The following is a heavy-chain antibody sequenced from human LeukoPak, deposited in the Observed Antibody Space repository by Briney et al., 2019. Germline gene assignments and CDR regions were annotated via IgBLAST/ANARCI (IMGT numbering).Heavy chain of an antibody. Sequence: ASVKVSCKASGGTFSSYAISWVRQAPGQGLEWMGGIIPIFGTANYAQKFQGRVTITADESTSTAYMELSSLRSEDTAVYYCARVDDVVVPAAIRGPDYYYMDVWGKGTTVTVSS. V-gene: IGHV1-69*13. D-gene: IGHD2-2*01. CDR1: GGTFSSYA. J-gene: IGHJ6*03. CDR3: ARVDDVVVPAAIRGPDYYYMDV. CDR2: IIPIFGTA.